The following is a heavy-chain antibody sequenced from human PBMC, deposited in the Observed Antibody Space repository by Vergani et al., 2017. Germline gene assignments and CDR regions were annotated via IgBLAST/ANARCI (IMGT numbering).Heavy chain of an antibody. CDR1: GHTFTGYF. Sequence: QVQLVQSGAEVKKPGASVKVSCKASGHTFTGYFIHWVRQAPGQGLEWMGWINPNSGGANYAQKFQGRVTMTRDTSISTAYMELSSLIIDDTAVYYCARDFGWLRLSNWFDPWGQGTLVTVSS. V-gene: IGHV1-2*02. CDR2: INPNSGGA. CDR3: ARDFGWLRLSNWFDP. J-gene: IGHJ5*02. D-gene: IGHD5-12*01.